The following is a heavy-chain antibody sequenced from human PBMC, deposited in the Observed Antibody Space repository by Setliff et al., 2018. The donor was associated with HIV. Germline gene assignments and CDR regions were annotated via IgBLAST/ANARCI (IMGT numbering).Heavy chain of an antibody. J-gene: IGHJ4*02. Sequence: SETLSLTCTVSGASISRGDFYWSWIRQPPGKGLEWIGTIYYSGTTHYNPSLKSRVTISVDTSKNTFSLRLTSMTAADTAVYYCVRDAVDSAGDYWGQGTVVTVSS. CDR3: VRDAVDSAGDY. V-gene: IGHV4-39*02. CDR1: GASISRGDFY. D-gene: IGHD6-25*01. CDR2: IYYSGTT.